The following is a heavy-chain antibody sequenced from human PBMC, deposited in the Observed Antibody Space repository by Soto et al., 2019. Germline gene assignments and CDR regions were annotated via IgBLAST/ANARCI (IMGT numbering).Heavy chain of an antibody. CDR3: ARVYTEYSSSPSYFDY. CDR2: ISSSSSYI. D-gene: IGHD6-6*01. Sequence: GGSLRLSCAASGFTFSSYWMSWVRQAPGKGLEWVSSISSSSSYIYYADSVKGRFTISRDNAKNSLYLQMNSLRAEDTAVYYCARVYTEYSSSPSYFDYWGQGTLVTVSS. CDR1: GFTFSSYW. V-gene: IGHV3-21*01. J-gene: IGHJ4*02.